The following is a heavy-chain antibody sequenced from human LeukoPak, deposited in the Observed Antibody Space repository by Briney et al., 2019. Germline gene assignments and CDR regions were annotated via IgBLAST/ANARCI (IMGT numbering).Heavy chain of an antibody. CDR2: IYYSGNT. V-gene: IGHV4-59*01. Sequence: KSSETLSLTCTVSGGSINSYYWSWIRQPPGKALEWIGYIYYSGNTNYNPSLNSRVTISVDTSKNQFSLNLSSVTAADTAVYYCARQHGGWCNFDYWGQGTLVT. D-gene: IGHD6-19*01. J-gene: IGHJ4*02. CDR3: ARQHGGWCNFDY. CDR1: GGSINSYY.